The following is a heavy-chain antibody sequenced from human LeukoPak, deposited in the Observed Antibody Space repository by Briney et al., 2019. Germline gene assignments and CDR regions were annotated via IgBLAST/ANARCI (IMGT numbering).Heavy chain of an antibody. CDR1: GYTFTSYY. J-gene: IGHJ4*02. V-gene: IGHV1-46*01. Sequence: ASVKVSCKASGYTFTSYYMHWVRQAPGQGLEWMGIINPSGGSTSYAQKFQGRVTMTRDTSTSTVYMELSSLRSEDTAVYYCATQIVIEPAANRASDYWGQGTLVTVSS. D-gene: IGHD2-2*01. CDR2: INPSGGST. CDR3: ATQIVIEPAANRASDY.